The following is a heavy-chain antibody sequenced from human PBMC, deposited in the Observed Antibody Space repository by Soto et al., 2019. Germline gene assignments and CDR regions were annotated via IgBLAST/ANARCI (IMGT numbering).Heavy chain of an antibody. J-gene: IGHJ4*02. CDR2: IYDSERT. Sequence: QVQLQESGPGLVKPSETLSLTCAVSGASIRSDYWSWIRQIPGRGLEWIGYIYDSERTKYNPSLRSRVTTSADTSKNQFSLKVRSVTAADTAVYYCARQWDYWGQGILVTVSS. CDR1: GASIRSDY. CDR3: ARQWDY. V-gene: IGHV4-59*08.